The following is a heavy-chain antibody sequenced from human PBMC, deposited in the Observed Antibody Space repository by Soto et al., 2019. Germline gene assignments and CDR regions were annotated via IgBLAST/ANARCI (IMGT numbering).Heavy chain of an antibody. D-gene: IGHD4-4*01. V-gene: IGHV3-48*01. CDR3: ARERYSNYDNWFDP. CDR2: ISSSSSTI. Sequence: GGSLRLSCAASGFTFSSYSMNWVRQAPGKGLEWVSYISSSSSTIYYADSVKGRFTISRDNAKNSLYLQMNSLRAEDTAVYYCARERYSNYDNWFDPWGQGTLVTVSS. CDR1: GFTFSSYS. J-gene: IGHJ5*02.